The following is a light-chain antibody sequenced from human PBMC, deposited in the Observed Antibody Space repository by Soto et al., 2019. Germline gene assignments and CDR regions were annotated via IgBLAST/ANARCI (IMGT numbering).Light chain of an antibody. CDR2: AAS. CDR3: QQADSFPLT. V-gene: IGKV1-39*01. J-gene: IGKJ4*01. Sequence: DIQMTQSPSSLSASVRDRVTITCRASQSVNTYLNWYQQKPGKAPKLLIYAASSLQTGVPSRFSGSGYGTDFTLTISSLQPEDFATYYCQQADSFPLTFGGGTKVDIK. CDR1: QSVNTY.